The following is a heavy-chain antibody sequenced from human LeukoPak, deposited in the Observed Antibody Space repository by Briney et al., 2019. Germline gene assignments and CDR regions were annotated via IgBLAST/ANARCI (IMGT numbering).Heavy chain of an antibody. CDR1: GGSISSYY. Sequence: PSETLSLTCSFSGGSISSYYWIWIRRPPGKGLEWIGFIYYSGNTNYNPSLRSRVTISLDTSRSRFSLRLSSVTAADTGVYYCARDGGTRLGFDPWGQGTLVTVSS. V-gene: IGHV4-59*12. D-gene: IGHD1/OR15-1a*01. CDR3: ARDGGTRLGFDP. CDR2: IYYSGNT. J-gene: IGHJ5*02.